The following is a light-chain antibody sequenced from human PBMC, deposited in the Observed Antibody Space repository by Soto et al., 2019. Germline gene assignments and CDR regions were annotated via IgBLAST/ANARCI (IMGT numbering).Light chain of an antibody. V-gene: IGKV1-5*01. Sequence: QSPSTLSASVGDRVTITCRASQSISSWLAWYQQKPGKAPKLLIFDASSLESGTPSRFSGRRSGTQFTLTINGLQPDDFATYYCQQSYSTPRTFGQGTKVDIK. CDR3: QQSYSTPRT. CDR2: DAS. CDR1: QSISSW. J-gene: IGKJ2*01.